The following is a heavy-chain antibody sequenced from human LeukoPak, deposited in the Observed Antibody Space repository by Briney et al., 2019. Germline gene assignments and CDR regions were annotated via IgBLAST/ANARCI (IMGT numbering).Heavy chain of an antibody. CDR3: ARAQVTMVRGVNGAFDI. Sequence: ASVKVSCKASGYTFTSYGISWVRQAPGQGLEWMGWISAYNGNTNYAQKLQGRVTMTTDTSTSTAYMELRSLRSDDTAVYYCARAQVTMVRGVNGAFDIWGQGTMVTVSS. D-gene: IGHD3-10*01. CDR1: GYTFTSYG. J-gene: IGHJ3*02. CDR2: ISAYNGNT. V-gene: IGHV1-18*01.